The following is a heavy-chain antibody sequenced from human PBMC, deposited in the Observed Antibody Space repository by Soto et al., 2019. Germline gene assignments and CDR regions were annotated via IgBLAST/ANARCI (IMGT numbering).Heavy chain of an antibody. D-gene: IGHD3-16*01. J-gene: IGHJ4*02. CDR1: GYTLTNYG. CDR2: ISGSSGNA. CDR3: AREMAGLGGEYDY. Sequence: QVQLVQSGAEVKNPGASVKVSFKTSGYTLTNYGLGWVRQAPGQGLEWMGWISGSSGNANYAEKVQGRITLTTDTSTSTAYIELRSLRSDDTAVYYCAREMAGLGGEYDYWGQGTLVTVSS. V-gene: IGHV1-18*01.